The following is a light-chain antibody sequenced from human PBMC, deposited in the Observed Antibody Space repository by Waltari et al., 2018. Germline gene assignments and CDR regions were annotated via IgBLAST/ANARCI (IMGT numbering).Light chain of an antibody. Sequence: QLVLTQSPTASASLRSSFKRTPTSRSGHISNAFTWIQTRPEKGSRNLMTVNSDGSHSKGDGIPDRVSGSSSGAERHLTISNRQSEDEADYFCQTGGHGTWVFGGGTTLTVL. J-gene: IGLJ3*02. CDR1: SGHISNA. V-gene: IGLV4-69*01. CDR3: QTGGHGTWV. CDR2: VNSDGSH.